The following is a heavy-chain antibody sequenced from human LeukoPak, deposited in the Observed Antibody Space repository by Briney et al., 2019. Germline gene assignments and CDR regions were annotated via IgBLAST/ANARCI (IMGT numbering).Heavy chain of an antibody. J-gene: IGHJ2*01. CDR1: GFTFSSNS. V-gene: IGHV3-21*04. Sequence: GGSLRLSCAASGFTFSSNSMNWVRQAPGKGLQWVSSISSSSDYIYYADSVKGRFTISRDSSRNTLFLHMNTLRAEDTAIYYCAKDRTVGASYWYFDLWGRGTLVTVSS. CDR2: ISSSSDYI. CDR3: AKDRTVGASYWYFDL. D-gene: IGHD1-26*01.